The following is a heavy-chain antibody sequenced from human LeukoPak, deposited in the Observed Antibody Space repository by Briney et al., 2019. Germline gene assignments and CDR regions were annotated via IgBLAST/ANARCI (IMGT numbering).Heavy chain of an antibody. V-gene: IGHV1-8*01. CDR2: MNSNSGNT. D-gene: IGHD4-17*01. J-gene: IGHJ4*02. CDR1: GYTFTSYD. Sequence: ASVKVSCKASGYTFTSYDINWVRQATGQGLEWMGWMNSNSGNTGYAQKFQGRVTMTRNTSISTAYMELSSLRSEDTAVYYCARENYGSRYYFDYWGQGTLVTVSS. CDR3: ARENYGSRYYFDY.